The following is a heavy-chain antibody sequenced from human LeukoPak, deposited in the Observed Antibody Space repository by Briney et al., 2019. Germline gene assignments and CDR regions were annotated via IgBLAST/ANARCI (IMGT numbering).Heavy chain of an antibody. J-gene: IGHJ4*02. D-gene: IGHD1-1*01. CDR1: GYTFTTYY. V-gene: IGHV1-46*01. Sequence: ASVKVSCKPSGYTFTTYYLHWVRQAPGQGLEWMGVISPSGGDTTYAQRFQGRLTMTRDTSTSTVYMEVSSLRSDDTAVYYCARGGTAVTTNYFDYWSQGTLITVSS. CDR2: ISPSGGDT. CDR3: ARGGTAVTTNYFDY.